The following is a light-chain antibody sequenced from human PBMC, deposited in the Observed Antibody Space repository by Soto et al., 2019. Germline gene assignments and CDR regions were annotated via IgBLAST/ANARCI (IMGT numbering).Light chain of an antibody. Sequence: EIVMTQSPAPLSVSPGERATLSCRASQSISSELAWYQQRPGQPPRLLIYGASTRATGVPDRFTGSGSGSDFTLTISGLQSEDFAVYYCQQGHNWPLTVGQGTRLEI. CDR3: QQGHNWPLT. V-gene: IGKV3-15*01. J-gene: IGKJ2*01. CDR2: GAS. CDR1: QSISSE.